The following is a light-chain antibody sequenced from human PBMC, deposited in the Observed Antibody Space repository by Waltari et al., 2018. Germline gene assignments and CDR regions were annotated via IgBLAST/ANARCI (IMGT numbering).Light chain of an antibody. J-gene: IGLJ2*01. CDR2: DVS. CDR1: SSDVGGYNY. V-gene: IGLV2-11*01. CDR3: CSYAGSYTSRRVV. Sequence: QSALTQPRSVSGSPGQSVTISCTGTSSDVGGYNYVSWSQQHPGKAPKLMIYDVSKRPSGVPDRFSGSKSGNTASLTISGLQAEDEADYYCCSYAGSYTSRRVVFGGGTKLTVL.